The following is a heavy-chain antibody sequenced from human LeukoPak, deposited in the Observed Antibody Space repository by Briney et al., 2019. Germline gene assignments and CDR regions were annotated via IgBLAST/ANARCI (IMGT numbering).Heavy chain of an antibody. J-gene: IGHJ4*02. Sequence: ASVKVSCKASGYTFTSYGITWVRQAPGQGLEWMGWMNPNSGNTGYAQKFQGRVTITRNTSISTAYMELSSLRSEDTAVYYCASARRGPEFDYWGQGTLVTVSS. CDR3: ASARRGPEFDY. V-gene: IGHV1-8*03. CDR1: GYTFTSYG. D-gene: IGHD1-14*01. CDR2: MNPNSGNT.